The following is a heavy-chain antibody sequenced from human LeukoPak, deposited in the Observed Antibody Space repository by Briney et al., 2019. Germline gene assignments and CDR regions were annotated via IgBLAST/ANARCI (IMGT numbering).Heavy chain of an antibody. CDR3: ATQADFTVTTSYYFDY. CDR1: GYTFTSYG. D-gene: IGHD4-17*01. V-gene: IGHV1-18*01. CDR2: ISAYNGNT. J-gene: IGHJ4*02. Sequence: GASVKVSCKASGYTFTSYGISWVRQAPGQGLGWMGWISAYNGNTNYAQKLQDRVTMTTDTSTSTAYMELRSLRSDDTAVYYCATQADFTVTTSYYFDYWGQGTLVTVSS.